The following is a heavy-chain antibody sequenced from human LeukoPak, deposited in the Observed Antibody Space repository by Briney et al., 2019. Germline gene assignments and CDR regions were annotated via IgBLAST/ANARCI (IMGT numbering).Heavy chain of an antibody. J-gene: IGHJ4*02. CDR2: IYTSGST. Sequence: SETLSLTCTVSGGSISSYYWSCIRQPAGKGLEWIGRIYTSGSTNYNPSLKSRVTMSVDTSKNQFSLRLSSVTAADTAVYYCARDTPYYGSGSYYNPLDYWGQGTLVTVSS. CDR1: GGSISSYY. V-gene: IGHV4-4*07. D-gene: IGHD3-10*01. CDR3: ARDTPYYGSGSYYNPLDY.